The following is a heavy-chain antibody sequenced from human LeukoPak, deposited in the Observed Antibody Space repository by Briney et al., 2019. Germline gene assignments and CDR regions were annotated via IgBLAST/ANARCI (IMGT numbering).Heavy chain of an antibody. CDR2: ISSNGGGT. V-gene: IGHV3-64*01. D-gene: IGHD5-18*01. Sequence: GGSLRLSCAASGFTFSSFAMSWVRQAPGKGLEYVSAISSNGGGTYYANSVKGRFTISRDNSKNTLYLQVGSLRVEDMGVYCCARITEGYSYGGYFDYWGQGTLVTVSS. CDR1: GFTFSSFA. J-gene: IGHJ4*02. CDR3: ARITEGYSYGGYFDY.